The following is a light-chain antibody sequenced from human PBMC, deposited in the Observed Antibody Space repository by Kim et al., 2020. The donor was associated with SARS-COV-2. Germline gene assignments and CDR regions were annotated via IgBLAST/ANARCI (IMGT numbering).Light chain of an antibody. Sequence: EIVLTQSPGTLSLSPGERATLSCRASQSVSSSYLAWYQQKPGQAPRLLIYGASSGATGIPDRFSGSGAGTDFTLTISRLEPEDFAVYYWQQYGSSPRTFGQGTKVDIK. CDR3: QQYGSSPRT. J-gene: IGKJ1*01. V-gene: IGKV3-20*01. CDR2: GAS. CDR1: QSVSSSY.